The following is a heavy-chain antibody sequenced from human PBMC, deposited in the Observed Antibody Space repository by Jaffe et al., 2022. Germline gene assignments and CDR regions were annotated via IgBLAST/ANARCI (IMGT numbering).Heavy chain of an antibody. D-gene: IGHD6-6*01. CDR1: GFTFDDYA. V-gene: IGHV3-9*01. J-gene: IGHJ4*02. CDR2: ISWNSGSI. CDR3: AKDLAPFLSSVGIAARQAFDY. Sequence: EVQLVESGGGLVQPGRSLRLSCAASGFTFDDYAMHWVRQAPGKGLEWVSGISWNSGSIGYADSVKGRFTISRDNAKNSLYLQMNSLRAEDTALYYCAKDLAPFLSSVGIAARQAFDYWGQGTLVTVSS.